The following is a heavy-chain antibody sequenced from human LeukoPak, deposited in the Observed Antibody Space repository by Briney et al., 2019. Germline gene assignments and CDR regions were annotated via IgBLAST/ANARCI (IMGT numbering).Heavy chain of an antibody. CDR1: GFTFSTFA. J-gene: IGHJ6*02. V-gene: IGHV3-23*01. D-gene: IGHD1-1*01. CDR2: FSVCGAGT. Sequence: PGGSLSLSCAASGFTFSTFAMSWVRQAPGTGLEWVSCFSVCGAGTYYEDSLKGRFTLSRDNSKKTLHLQMNSLRAEGPAEYYGAKFYTTPLLNYYHYGMDVWGQGTTVTVS. CDR3: AKFYTTPLLNYYHYGMDV.